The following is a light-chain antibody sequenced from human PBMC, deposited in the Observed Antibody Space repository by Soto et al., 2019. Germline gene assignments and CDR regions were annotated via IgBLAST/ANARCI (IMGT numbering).Light chain of an antibody. CDR1: QSVSSN. CDR2: GAS. J-gene: IGKJ3*01. Sequence: EIVMTQSPATLSVSPGERATLSCRASQSVSSNLAWYQQKPGQAPRLLIYGASTRATGIPARFSGSGSGTEFTLTISSLQSEDFAVYYCQPYNNRPFTFGPGTKVDIK. V-gene: IGKV3-15*01. CDR3: QPYNNRPFT.